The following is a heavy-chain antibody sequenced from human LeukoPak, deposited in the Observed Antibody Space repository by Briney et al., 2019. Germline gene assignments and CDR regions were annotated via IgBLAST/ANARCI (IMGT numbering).Heavy chain of an antibody. V-gene: IGHV3-66*01. CDR3: ASRTTVTDADGFDI. D-gene: IGHD4-17*01. CDR1: EFTVNSNY. J-gene: IGHJ3*02. CDR2: IYSSGST. Sequence: GGSLRLSCAASEFTVNSNYMIWVRQAPGKGLEWVSLIYSSGSTYNADSVKDRFTISRDNSKNTVYLQMNSLRAEDTAVYYCASRTTVTDADGFDIWGQGTMVTVSS.